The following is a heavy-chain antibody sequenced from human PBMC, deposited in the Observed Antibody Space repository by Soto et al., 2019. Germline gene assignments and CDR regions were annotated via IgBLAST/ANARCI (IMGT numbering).Heavy chain of an antibody. CDR2: IYYSGST. Sequence: SETLSLTCTVSGGSISSGGYYWSWIRQHPGKGLEWIGYIYYSGSTYYNPSLKSRVTISVDTSKNQFSLKLSSVTAADTAVYYCARAERGGYYYGSGSSNWFDPWGQGTLVTVSS. D-gene: IGHD3-10*01. CDR1: GGSISSGGYY. CDR3: ARAERGGYYYGSGSSNWFDP. V-gene: IGHV4-31*03. J-gene: IGHJ5*02.